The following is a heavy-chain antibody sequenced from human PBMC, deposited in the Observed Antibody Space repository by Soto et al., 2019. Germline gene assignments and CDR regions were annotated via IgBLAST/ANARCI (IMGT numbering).Heavy chain of an antibody. V-gene: IGHV3-23*01. J-gene: IGHJ4*02. CDR2: ISGSGGST. D-gene: IGHD3-22*01. Sequence: PGGSLRLSCAASGFTFSSYAMSWVRQAPGKGLEWVSAISGSGGSTYYADSVKGRFTTSRDNSKNTLYLQMNSLRAEDTAVYYCAKDYFSSGYYYGFDYWGQGTLVTVSS. CDR3: AKDYFSSGYYYGFDY. CDR1: GFTFSSYA.